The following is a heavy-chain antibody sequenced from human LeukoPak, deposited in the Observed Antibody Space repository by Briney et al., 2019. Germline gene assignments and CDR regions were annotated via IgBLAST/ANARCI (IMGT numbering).Heavy chain of an antibody. J-gene: IGHJ3*02. Sequence: SETLSLTCAVSGGSISSGGYSWSWIRQPPGKGLEWIGYIYHNGNTYYNPSLKSRVTISVDKSKNQFSLKLSSVTAADTAVYYCARDPYSGSYYIAFDIWGQGTMVTVSS. V-gene: IGHV4-30-2*01. D-gene: IGHD1-26*01. CDR2: IYHNGNT. CDR3: ARDPYSGSYYIAFDI. CDR1: GGSISSGGYS.